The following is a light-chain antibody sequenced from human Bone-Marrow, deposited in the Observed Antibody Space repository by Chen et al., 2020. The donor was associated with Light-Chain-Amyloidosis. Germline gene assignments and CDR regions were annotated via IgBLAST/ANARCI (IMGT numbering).Light chain of an antibody. J-gene: IGLJ3*02. Sequence: QSVLTQPPSASGTPGQRVTISCSGSSSNIGSNYVYWYQQLPGTAPKILIYRNNQRPSGVPDRFSGSKSGTSASLAISGVEAGDEDDYYCQVWDAISDHSVFGGGSKLTVL. CDR3: QVWDAISDHSV. CDR1: SSNIGSNY. V-gene: IGLV1-47*01. CDR2: RNN.